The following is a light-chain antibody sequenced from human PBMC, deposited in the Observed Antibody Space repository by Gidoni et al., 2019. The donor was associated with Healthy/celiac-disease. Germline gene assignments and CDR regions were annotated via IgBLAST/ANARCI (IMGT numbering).Light chain of an antibody. V-gene: IGLV2-14*03. Sequence: QSALPQPASVPGSPGQSITISCTGTSSDVGGYNYVSWYQQHPGKAPKLMIYDVSNRPSGVSNRFSGSKSGNTASLTISGLQAEDEADYYCSSYTSSSTLLYVFGTGTKVTVL. CDR3: SSYTSSSTLLYV. J-gene: IGLJ1*01. CDR2: DVS. CDR1: SSDVGGYNY.